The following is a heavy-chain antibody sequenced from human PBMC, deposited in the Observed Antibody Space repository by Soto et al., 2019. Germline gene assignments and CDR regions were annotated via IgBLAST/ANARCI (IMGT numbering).Heavy chain of an antibody. J-gene: IGHJ4*02. CDR3: AKGSDSSGYYYRRVGDYCDY. CDR1: GFTFSSYG. D-gene: IGHD3-22*01. Sequence: QVQLVESGGGVVQPGRSLRLSCAASGFTFSSYGMHWVRQAPGKGLEWVAVISYDGSNKYYADSVKGRFTISRDNSKNTLYLQMNSLGAEDTAVYYCAKGSDSSGYYYRRVGDYCDYWGQGTLVTVSS. CDR2: ISYDGSNK. V-gene: IGHV3-30*18.